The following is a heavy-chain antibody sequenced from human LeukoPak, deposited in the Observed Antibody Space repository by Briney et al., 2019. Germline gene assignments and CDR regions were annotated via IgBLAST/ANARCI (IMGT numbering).Heavy chain of an antibody. J-gene: IGHJ4*02. Sequence: GGSLRLSCAASGFTFSSYWMSWVRQAPGKGLEWVANIKQDGSEKYYADSVKGRFTISRDNSKNTLYLQMNSLRAEDTAVYYCARVAMSDSSGYCDYWGQGTKVTVSS. CDR3: ARVAMSDSSGYCDY. D-gene: IGHD3-22*01. V-gene: IGHV3-7*01. CDR2: IKQDGSEK. CDR1: GFTFSSYW.